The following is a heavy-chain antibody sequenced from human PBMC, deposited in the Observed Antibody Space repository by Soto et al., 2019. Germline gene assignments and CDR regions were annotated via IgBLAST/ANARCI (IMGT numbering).Heavy chain of an antibody. Sequence: ASVKVSCKASGYTFTGYYMHWVRQAPGQGLDWMGWINPNSGGTNYAQKFQGWVTMTRDTSISTAYMELSRLRSDDTAVYYCAREYTYFTGSSIAARPFYYWGQGTLVTVSS. J-gene: IGHJ4*02. CDR3: AREYTYFTGSSIAARPFYY. D-gene: IGHD6-6*01. CDR1: GYTFTGYY. CDR2: INPNSGGT. V-gene: IGHV1-2*04.